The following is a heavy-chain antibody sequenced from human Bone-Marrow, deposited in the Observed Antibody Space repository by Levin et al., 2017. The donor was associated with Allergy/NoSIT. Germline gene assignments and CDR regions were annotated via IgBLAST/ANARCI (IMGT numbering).Heavy chain of an antibody. Sequence: GESLKISCKVSGFTFSDYWMTWVRQAPGKGLEWVANIKRDGSEEYYVDSVKGRFTISRDNAVNLLFLQMNSLRADDTAVYYCAKNWNYFYFDYWGQGALVTVSS. D-gene: IGHD1-7*01. CDR1: GFTFSDYW. CDR3: AKNWNYFYFDY. V-gene: IGHV3-7*01. CDR2: IKRDGSEE. J-gene: IGHJ4*02.